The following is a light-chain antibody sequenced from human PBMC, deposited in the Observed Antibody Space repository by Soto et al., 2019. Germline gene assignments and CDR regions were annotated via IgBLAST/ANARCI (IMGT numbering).Light chain of an antibody. J-gene: IGLJ2*01. CDR3: VLYMGSGIVV. V-gene: IGLV8-61*01. CDR1: SGSVSTSYY. Sequence: QAVVTQEPSFSGPPGGTVTLTFGLSSGSVSTSYYTSWYQQTPGQAPRTLIYSTNTRSSGVPDRFSGSILVNKAALTITGAQADDESDYYCVLYMGSGIVVFGGGTKVTVL. CDR2: STN.